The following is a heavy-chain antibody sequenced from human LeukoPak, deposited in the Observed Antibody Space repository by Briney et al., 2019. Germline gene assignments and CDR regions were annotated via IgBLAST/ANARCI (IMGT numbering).Heavy chain of an antibody. D-gene: IGHD3-3*01. CDR3: AKDYSIWSGYYFDF. Sequence: GGSLRLSCTASGFTFSSFAMSWVRQAPGKGLEWVSGISSSGDTTYYADSVKGRFTISRDNSKKTMYLQMRGLRAEDTAVYYCAKDYSIWSGYYFDFWGQGILVTVSS. J-gene: IGHJ4*02. CDR2: ISSSGDTT. CDR1: GFTFSSFA. V-gene: IGHV3-23*01.